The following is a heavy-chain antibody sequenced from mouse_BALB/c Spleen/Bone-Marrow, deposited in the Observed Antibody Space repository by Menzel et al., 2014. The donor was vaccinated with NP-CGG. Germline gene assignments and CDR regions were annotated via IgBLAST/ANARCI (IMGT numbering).Heavy chain of an antibody. CDR1: VFNIKDTY. CDR2: IDPANGNT. J-gene: IGHJ4*01. CDR3: ARWEYYAMDY. D-gene: IGHD4-1*01. V-gene: IGHV14-3*02. Sequence: EVKLVESGAELVKPGASVKLSCTASVFNIKDTYMHWVKQRPEQGLEWIGRIDPANGNTKYDPKFQGKATITADTSSNTAYLQLSSLTSEDTAVYYCARWEYYAMDYWGQGTSVTVSS.